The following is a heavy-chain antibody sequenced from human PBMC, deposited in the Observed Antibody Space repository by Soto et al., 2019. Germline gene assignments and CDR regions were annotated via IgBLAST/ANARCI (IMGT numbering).Heavy chain of an antibody. J-gene: IGHJ4*02. V-gene: IGHV3-74*01. CDR2: INSDVSST. Sequence: PGGSLRLSCVVSEFTFSSSWMHCVRQGPWKGLVWVSRINSDVSSTNYADSVKGRFTTSRDNAKNMLYLQMNSLRAEDTAVYYCARLGDDSSGYPYYFDYWGQGTLVTVSS. D-gene: IGHD3-22*01. CDR3: ARLGDDSSGYPYYFDY. CDR1: EFTFSSSW.